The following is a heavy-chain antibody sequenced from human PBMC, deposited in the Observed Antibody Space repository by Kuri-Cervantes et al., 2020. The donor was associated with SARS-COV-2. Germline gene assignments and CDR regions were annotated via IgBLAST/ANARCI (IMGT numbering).Heavy chain of an antibody. Sequence: GGSLRLSCAASGFTFSSYAMSWVRQAPGKGLEWVSAISGSGGSTYYADSVKGRFTISRDNSKNTLYLQMNSLRAEDTAVYYCARDRRGGWLQLLGGDYWGQGTLVTVSS. J-gene: IGHJ4*02. V-gene: IGHV3-23*01. CDR2: ISGSGGST. CDR3: ARDRRGGWLQLLGGDY. D-gene: IGHD5-24*01. CDR1: GFTFSSYA.